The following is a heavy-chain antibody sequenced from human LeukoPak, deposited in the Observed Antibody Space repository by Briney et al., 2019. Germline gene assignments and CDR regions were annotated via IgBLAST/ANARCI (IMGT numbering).Heavy chain of an antibody. J-gene: IGHJ4*02. CDR2: INSDGSST. CDR1: EFTFSSHW. V-gene: IGHV3-74*01. Sequence: PGGSLRLSCAASEFTFSSHWMHWVRQAPGKGLVWVSYINSDGSSTSYADYVKGRFTISRDNAKNMLYLQMNSLRAEDTAAYYCARDGSLPDYWGQGTLVTVSS. CDR3: ARDGSLPDY.